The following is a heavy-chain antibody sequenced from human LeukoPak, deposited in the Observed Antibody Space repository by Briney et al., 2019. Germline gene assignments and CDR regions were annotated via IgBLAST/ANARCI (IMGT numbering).Heavy chain of an antibody. CDR1: GFTFSSYA. V-gene: IGHV3-30-3*01. CDR3: ARVIGRSDYGDYWDAFDI. D-gene: IGHD4-17*01. Sequence: SGGSLGLSCAASGFTFSSYAMHWVRQAPGKGLEWVAVISYDGSNKYYADSVKGRFTISRDNSKNTLYLQMNSLRAEDTAVYYCARVIGRSDYGDYWDAFDIWGRGTMVTVSS. J-gene: IGHJ3*02. CDR2: ISYDGSNK.